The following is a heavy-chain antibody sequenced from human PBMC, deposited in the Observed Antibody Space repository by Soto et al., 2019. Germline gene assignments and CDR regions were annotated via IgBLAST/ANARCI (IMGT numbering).Heavy chain of an antibody. Sequence: QLRLQESGSGLVKPSQTLSLTCAVSGGSISSGNDSWSWIRQPPGKGLEWIGYTFHSGSPYYNPSLKSRVTISVDRSKNQFSLRLSSVTAADTAVYYCARDLHDYGDWYFDLWGRGTQVTVSS. CDR3: ARDLHDYGDWYFDL. V-gene: IGHV4-30-2*01. J-gene: IGHJ2*01. CDR1: GGSISSGNDS. D-gene: IGHD4-17*01. CDR2: TFHSGSP.